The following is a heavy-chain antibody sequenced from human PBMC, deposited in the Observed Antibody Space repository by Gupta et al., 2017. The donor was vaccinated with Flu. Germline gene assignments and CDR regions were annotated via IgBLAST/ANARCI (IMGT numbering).Heavy chain of an antibody. CDR3: TGYCGSTSCPNRADAFDI. CDR1: GFTVNNNY. J-gene: IGHJ3*02. CDR2: IYSGGST. D-gene: IGHD2-2*01. Sequence: EVQLVESGGGLIQPGGSLRLSCAASGFTVNNNYMSWVRQAPGKGLEWVSLIYSGGSTDYADSVKGRFTISRDNSKNTLYLQMNSRIAEDTAVYYCTGYCGSTSCPNRADAFDIWGQGTMVTVSS. V-gene: IGHV3-53*01.